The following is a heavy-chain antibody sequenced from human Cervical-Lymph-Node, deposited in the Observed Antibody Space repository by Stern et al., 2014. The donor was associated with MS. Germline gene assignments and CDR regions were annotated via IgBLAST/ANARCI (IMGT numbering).Heavy chain of an antibody. CDR2: ISAYNGTT. V-gene: IGHV1-18*01. Sequence: VQLVQSGAEGKKPGASGKGSCKASVYTFTSYGISWVRQAPGQGLEGMGVISAYNGTTNDAQKLQGRVTRTTDTSTSTAYMELRSLRSDDTAVYYCARGLLGSENAFDIWGQGTMVTVSS. CDR1: VYTFTSYG. J-gene: IGHJ3*02. D-gene: IGHD2-15*01. CDR3: ARGLLGSENAFDI.